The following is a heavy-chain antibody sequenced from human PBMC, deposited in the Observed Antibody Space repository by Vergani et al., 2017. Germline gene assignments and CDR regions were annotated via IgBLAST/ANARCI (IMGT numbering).Heavy chain of an antibody. CDR3: ASPSYGSEYDSYYGLDV. CDR2: ISLSGATK. D-gene: IGHD3-10*01. J-gene: IGHJ6*02. Sequence: EVSLMESGGDLVQPGGSLTVSCVGSGFMFNNYAMHWVRQAPGKGLEWVAYISLSGATKYYADSVAGRFTVSMDSVKNSVSLHMNSLRADDTAVYYCASPSYGSEYDSYYGLDVWGQGTTVIVSS. CDR1: GFMFNNYA. V-gene: IGHV3-48*01.